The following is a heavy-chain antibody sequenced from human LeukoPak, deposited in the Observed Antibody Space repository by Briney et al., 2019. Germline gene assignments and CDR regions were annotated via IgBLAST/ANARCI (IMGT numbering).Heavy chain of an antibody. J-gene: IGHJ6*03. CDR3: ARVTWELPHYYYYMDV. Sequence: ASVKVSCKASGYTFTSYGISWVRQAPGQGLEWMGWISAYNGNTNYAQKLQGRVTMTTDTSTSTAYMELRSLRSDDTAVYYCARVTWELPHYYYYMDVWGKGTTVTVPS. V-gene: IGHV1-18*01. D-gene: IGHD1-26*01. CDR2: ISAYNGNT. CDR1: GYTFTSYG.